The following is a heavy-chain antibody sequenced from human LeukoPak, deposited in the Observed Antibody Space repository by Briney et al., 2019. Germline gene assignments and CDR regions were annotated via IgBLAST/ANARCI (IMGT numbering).Heavy chain of an antibody. CDR1: GYTFTGDY. D-gene: IGHD5-12*01. Sequence: ASVKVSCKASGYTFTGDYMHWVRQAPGQGLEWMGWINPNSGGTNYAQKFQGRVTMTRDTSISTAYMELSRLRSDDTAVYYCASERSGYDFVLPVWFDPWGQGTLVTVSS. CDR2: INPNSGGT. J-gene: IGHJ5*02. V-gene: IGHV1-2*02. CDR3: ASERSGYDFVLPVWFDP.